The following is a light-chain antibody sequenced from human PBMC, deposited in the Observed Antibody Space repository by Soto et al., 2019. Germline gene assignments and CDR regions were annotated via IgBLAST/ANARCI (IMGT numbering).Light chain of an antibody. CDR3: QQYNNWPPWT. CDR1: QSVSSN. V-gene: IGKV3-15*01. Sequence: EIVMTQSPATLSVSPGETAALSCRASQSVSSNLVWYQQKPGQAPRLLIYGASTRATGIPARFSGSGSGTEFTLTISSLQSEDFAVYYCQQYNNWPPWTFGQGTRLEIK. J-gene: IGKJ1*01. CDR2: GAS.